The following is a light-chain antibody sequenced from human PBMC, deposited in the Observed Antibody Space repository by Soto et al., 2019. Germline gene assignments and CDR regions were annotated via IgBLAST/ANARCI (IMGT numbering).Light chain of an antibody. Sequence: QSALTQPPSASGTPGQRVTISCSGSSSNIGSNYVYWYQQLPGTAPKLLMSTDSQRPSGVPDRFSGSKSGTSASLAISGLRSEDEADYYCAAWDDSLSSYVFGIGTKLTVL. V-gene: IGLV1-47*01. J-gene: IGLJ1*01. CDR3: AAWDDSLSSYV. CDR2: TDS. CDR1: SSNIGSNY.